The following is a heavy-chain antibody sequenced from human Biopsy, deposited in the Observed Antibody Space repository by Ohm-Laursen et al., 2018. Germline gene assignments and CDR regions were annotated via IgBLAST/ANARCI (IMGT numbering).Heavy chain of an antibody. D-gene: IGHD6-13*01. CDR1: GGSMSNYY. J-gene: IGHJ5*02. Sequence: SEALSLTCTVSGGSMSNYYWSWIRQPAGKGLEWIGRIYSSGSTNYNPSLKSRVTMSVDTSKNQFSLILSSMTAADTAVYYCAREPRIAAVAYFDPWGQGTLVTVSS. CDR2: IYSSGST. CDR3: AREPRIAAVAYFDP. V-gene: IGHV4-4*07.